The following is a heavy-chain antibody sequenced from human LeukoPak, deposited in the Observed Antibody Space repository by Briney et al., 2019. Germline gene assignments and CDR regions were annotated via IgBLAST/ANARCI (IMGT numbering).Heavy chain of an antibody. D-gene: IGHD2-2*01. CDR1: GFTFSSYS. V-gene: IGHV3-48*01. CDR3: ARESRRYCSSTSCYSVY. Sequence: GGSLRLSCAASGFTFSSYSMNWVHQAPGKGLEWVSYISSSSSTIYYADSVKGRFTISRDNAKNSLYLQMNSLRAEDTAVYYCARESRRYCSSTSCYSVYWGQGTLVTVSS. J-gene: IGHJ4*02. CDR2: ISSSSSTI.